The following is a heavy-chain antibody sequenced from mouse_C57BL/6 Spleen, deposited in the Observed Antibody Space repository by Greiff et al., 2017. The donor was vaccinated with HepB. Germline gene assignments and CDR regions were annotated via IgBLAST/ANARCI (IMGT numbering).Heavy chain of an antibody. Sequence: EVKVVESGGGLVKPGGSLKLSCAASGFTFSSYAMSWVRQTPEKRLEWVATISDGGSYTYYPDNVKGRFTISRDNAKNNLYLQMSHLKSEDTAMYYCARDAVDSSGYPAWFAYWGQGTLVTVSA. CDR2: ISDGGSYT. D-gene: IGHD3-2*02. CDR3: ARDAVDSSGYPAWFAY. CDR1: GFTFSSYA. J-gene: IGHJ3*01. V-gene: IGHV5-4*01.